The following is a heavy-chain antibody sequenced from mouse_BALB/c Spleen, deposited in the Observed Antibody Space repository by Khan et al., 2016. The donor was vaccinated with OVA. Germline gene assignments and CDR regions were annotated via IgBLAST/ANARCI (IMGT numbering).Heavy chain of an antibody. D-gene: IGHD6-1*01. V-gene: IGHV9-3-1*01. CDR2: INTYTGEP. CDR3: ARTASYWFFDV. CDR1: GYTFTNYG. J-gene: IGHJ1*01. Sequence: QIQLVQSGPELKKPGETVKISCKASGYTFTNYGMNWVKQAPGKGLKWMGWINTYTGEPTYADDFKGRFAFSLETSANTAYLQINNLKYEDTATDFCARTASYWFFDVWGAGTAVTV.